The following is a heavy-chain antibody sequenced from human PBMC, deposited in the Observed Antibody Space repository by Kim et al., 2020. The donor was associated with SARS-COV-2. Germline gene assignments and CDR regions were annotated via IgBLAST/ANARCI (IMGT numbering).Heavy chain of an antibody. V-gene: IGHV4-34*01. Sequence: NPSLKSRVTISVDTSKNQFSLKLSSVTAADTAVYYCARGSRPLNYGMDVWGQGTTVTVSS. CDR3: ARGSRPLNYGMDV. D-gene: IGHD6-6*01. J-gene: IGHJ6*02.